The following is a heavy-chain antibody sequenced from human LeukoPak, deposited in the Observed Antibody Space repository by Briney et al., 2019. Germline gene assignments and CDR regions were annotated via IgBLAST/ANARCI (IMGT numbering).Heavy chain of an antibody. V-gene: IGHV4-39*01. D-gene: IGHD3-10*01. CDR3: ARQDFGSGILPGY. CDR1: GGSISSSSYY. CDR2: IYYSGST. J-gene: IGHJ4*02. Sequence: SETLSLTCTVSGGSISSSSYYWGWIRQPPGKGLEWIGSIYYSGSTYYNPSLKSRVTISIDTSKSHFSLKLSSVTAADMAVYYCARQDFGSGILPGYWGQGTLVTVSS.